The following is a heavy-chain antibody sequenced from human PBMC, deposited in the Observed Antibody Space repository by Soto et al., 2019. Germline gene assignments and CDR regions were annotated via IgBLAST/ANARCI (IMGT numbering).Heavy chain of an antibody. J-gene: IGHJ4*02. CDR2: VSDYGSNA. CDR1: GFRFSTYT. V-gene: IGHV3-30-3*01. Sequence: QVQLVESGGGVVKPWRSLRLSCAASGFRFSTYTMHWVRLTAGKVLEWVALVSDYGSNADYADSVQGRFTISRDNSKNKLVLQHYSLRPYDTAISYCAGVRPGDNGYPFFDYWGQGTFVTVSS. D-gene: IGHD3-22*01. CDR3: AGVRPGDNGYPFFDY.